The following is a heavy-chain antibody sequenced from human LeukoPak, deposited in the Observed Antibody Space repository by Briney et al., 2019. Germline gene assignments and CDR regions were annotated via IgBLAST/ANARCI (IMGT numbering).Heavy chain of an antibody. Sequence: SETLSLTCAVYGGSFSGYYWTWIRQPPGKGLEWIGEINHSGTTNYNPSLKSRVTISVDTSKNQFSLKLSSVTAADTAVYYCARSGASSGYSDSWGRGTLVTVSS. J-gene: IGHJ4*02. D-gene: IGHD3-22*01. CDR2: INHSGTT. CDR3: ARSGASSGYSDS. CDR1: GGSFSGYY. V-gene: IGHV4-34*01.